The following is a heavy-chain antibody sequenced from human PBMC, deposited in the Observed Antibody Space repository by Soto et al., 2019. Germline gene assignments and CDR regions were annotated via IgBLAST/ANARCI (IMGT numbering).Heavy chain of an antibody. D-gene: IGHD3-3*01. CDR3: ARVWRVRFLEWYPGDYFDY. V-gene: IGHV1-18*01. CDR2: ISAYNGNT. Sequence: ASVKVSCKASGYTFTSYGISWVRQAPGQGLEWMGWISAYNGNTNYAQKLQGRVTMTTDTSTSTAYMELRSLRSDDTAVYYCARVWRVRFLEWYPGDYFDYWGQGTLVTVSS. J-gene: IGHJ4*02. CDR1: GYTFTSYG.